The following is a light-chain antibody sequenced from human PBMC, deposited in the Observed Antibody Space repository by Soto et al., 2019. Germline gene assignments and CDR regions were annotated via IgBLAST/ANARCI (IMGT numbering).Light chain of an antibody. J-gene: IGKJ5*01. CDR3: QQRSNWPIT. Sequence: EIVLTQSPATLSLSPGERATLSCRASQSVSSFIACYQQKPGQSPRLLIYDASNRATGIPARFSGSGSGTDFTLTISSLEPEDFAVYYCQQRSNWPITFGQGTRLEIK. CDR2: DAS. CDR1: QSVSSF. V-gene: IGKV3-11*01.